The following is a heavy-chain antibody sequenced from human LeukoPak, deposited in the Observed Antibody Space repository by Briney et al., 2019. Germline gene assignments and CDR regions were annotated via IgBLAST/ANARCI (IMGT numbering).Heavy chain of an antibody. CDR3: ARPHQGSGYYAFVYDY. CDR1: GYTFTSYG. CDR2: SSAYNGNT. D-gene: IGHD3-3*01. J-gene: IGHJ4*02. V-gene: IGHV1-18*01. Sequence: ASVKVSCKASGYTFTSYGISWVRQAPGQGLEWMGWSSAYNGNTNYAQKLQGRVTMTTDTSTSTAYMELRSLRSDDTAVYYCARPHQGSGYYAFVYDYWGQGTLVTVSS.